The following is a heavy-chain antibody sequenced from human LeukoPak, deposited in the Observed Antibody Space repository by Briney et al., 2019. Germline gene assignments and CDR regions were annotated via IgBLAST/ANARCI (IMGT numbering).Heavy chain of an antibody. V-gene: IGHV1-69*02. Sequence: GCSVKVSCKASGGTFISYTISWVGQAPGQGGEWMGGIIPILGIANYAQKFQGRVTITADKSTSTAYMELSSLRSEDTAVYYCARGGYYYDSSGYYPFDYWGQGTLVTVSS. J-gene: IGHJ4*02. D-gene: IGHD3-22*01. CDR3: ARGGYYYDSSGYYPFDY. CDR2: IIPILGIA. CDR1: GGTFISYT.